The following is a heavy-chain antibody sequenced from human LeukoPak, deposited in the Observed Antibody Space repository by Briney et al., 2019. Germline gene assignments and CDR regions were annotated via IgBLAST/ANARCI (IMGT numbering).Heavy chain of an antibody. CDR3: ARAGMLRRLSYFDY. Sequence: GASVKVSCKTSGYTFTGYYMHWVRQAPGQGLEWMGWINPNSGGTNYAQKFQGRVTMTRDTSISTAYMELNRLRSDDTAVYYCARAGMLRRLSYFDYWGQGTLVTVSS. J-gene: IGHJ4*02. CDR2: INPNSGGT. D-gene: IGHD3-10*02. V-gene: IGHV1-2*02. CDR1: GYTFTGYY.